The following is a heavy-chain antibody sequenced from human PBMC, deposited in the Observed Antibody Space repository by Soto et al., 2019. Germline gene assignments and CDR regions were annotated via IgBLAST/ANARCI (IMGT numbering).Heavy chain of an antibody. CDR1: GGSISSGDYY. V-gene: IGHV4-30-4*01. D-gene: IGHD1-1*01. Sequence: QVQLQGSGPGLVNPSQTLSLSCTVSGGSISSGDYYWSWIRQPPGKDLEWIGHMDYSGSAYYNPSLKSRITIAVDTSKNQFSLKLTSVTAADTAVYYCARTVQLWQTVYYHAMDVWGQGPTVTVSS. CDR2: MDYSGSA. CDR3: ARTVQLWQTVYYHAMDV. J-gene: IGHJ6*02.